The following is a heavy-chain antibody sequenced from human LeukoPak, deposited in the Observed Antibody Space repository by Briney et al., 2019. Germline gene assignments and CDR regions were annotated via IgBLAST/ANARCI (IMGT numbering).Heavy chain of an antibody. V-gene: IGHV4-59*08. J-gene: IGHJ5*02. CDR2: ISYSGSV. CDR1: SGSITNAY. CDR3: SRVHYVSVSLSSWFDP. Sequence: PSETLSLTCTASSGSITNAYWTWIRQPPGKGLEWIGYISYSGSVNYNPSLKTRVTMSLDTSRNQFSVNLKSVPAADTAMYYFSRVHYVSVSLSSWFDPWGRGCRVTVSS. D-gene: IGHD3-10*01.